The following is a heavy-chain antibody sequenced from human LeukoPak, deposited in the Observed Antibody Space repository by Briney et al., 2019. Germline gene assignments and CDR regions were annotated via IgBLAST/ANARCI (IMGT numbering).Heavy chain of an antibody. D-gene: IGHD2-2*01. V-gene: IGHV3-23*01. CDR2: ISGSGGST. J-gene: IGHJ2*01. Sequence: GGSLRLSCAASGFTFSSYAMSWVRQAPGKGLEWVSAISGSGGSTYYAHSVKGRFTISRDNSKNTLYLQMNSLRAEDTAVYYCAKDQGHIVGVPAARSCYFDLWGRGSLVTVSS. CDR3: AKDQGHIVGVPAARSCYFDL. CDR1: GFTFSSYA.